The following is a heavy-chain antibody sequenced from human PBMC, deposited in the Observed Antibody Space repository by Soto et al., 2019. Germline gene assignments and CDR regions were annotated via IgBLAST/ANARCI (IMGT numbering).Heavy chain of an antibody. D-gene: IGHD1-26*01. V-gene: IGHV3-30-3*01. Sequence: QVQLVESGGGVVQPGRSLRLSCAASGFTFSSYAMHWVRQAPGKGLEWVAVISYDGSNKYYADSVKGRFTISRDNSKNTLYLQMKSLRAEDTAVYYCARDLGATENYFDYWGQGTLVTVSS. J-gene: IGHJ4*02. CDR3: ARDLGATENYFDY. CDR2: ISYDGSNK. CDR1: GFTFSSYA.